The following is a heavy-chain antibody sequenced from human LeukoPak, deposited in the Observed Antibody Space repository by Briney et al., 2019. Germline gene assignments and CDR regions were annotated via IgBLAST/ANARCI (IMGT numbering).Heavy chain of an antibody. CDR2: IYWDDDK. V-gene: IGHV2-5*02. J-gene: IGHJ4*02. CDR3: AHSPSDYGDFDF. Sequence: SGPTLVNPTQTLTLTCTFSGFSLTTTGVGVGWVRQPPGKALEWLALIYWDDDKYHRPSLRSRLTITKDTSKNQVVLTLTHVDPVDTGTYYCAHSPSDYGDFDFWGQGSLVTVSS. D-gene: IGHD4-17*01. CDR1: GFSLTTTGVG.